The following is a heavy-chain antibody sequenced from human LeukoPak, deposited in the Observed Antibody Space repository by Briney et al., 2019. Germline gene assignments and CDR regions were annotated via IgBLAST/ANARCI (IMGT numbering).Heavy chain of an antibody. CDR2: INSDGSST. CDR1: GFTFSSYW. Sequence: QPGGSLRLSCAASGFTFSSYWMHWVRQAPGKRLVWVSRINSDGSSTSYADSVKGRFTISRDNAKNTLYLQMNSLRAEDTAVYYCARARGMVRCMDVWGKGTTVTVSS. J-gene: IGHJ6*04. CDR3: ARARGMVRCMDV. V-gene: IGHV3-74*01. D-gene: IGHD3-10*01.